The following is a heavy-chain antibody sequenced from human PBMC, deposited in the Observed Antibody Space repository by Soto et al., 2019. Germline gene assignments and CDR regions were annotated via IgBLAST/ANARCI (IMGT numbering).Heavy chain of an antibody. J-gene: IGHJ6*01. CDR1: GFSFSNCF. CDR2: SSHSGSRK. V-gene: IGHV3-11*01. Sequence: QEQVLESGGGLVKPGGTLRLSGSASGFSFSNCFATWLRQVPGKGLEWLSSSSHSGSRKSYADSVRGRFTISRDVAKNSVHLDLTTVRDEDSGVYFCARDLTMYGVGGLRSTGMDVWGPGTPVAVS. CDR3: ARDLTMYGVGGLRSTGMDV. D-gene: IGHD3-3*01.